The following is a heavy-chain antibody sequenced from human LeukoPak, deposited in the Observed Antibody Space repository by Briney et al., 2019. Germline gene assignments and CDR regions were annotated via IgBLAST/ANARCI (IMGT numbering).Heavy chain of an antibody. V-gene: IGHV1-18*04. CDR3: ARIDYGDYLGDY. J-gene: IGHJ4*02. CDR1: GYTFTSYG. D-gene: IGHD4-17*01. CDR2: ISAYNGNT. Sequence: ASVKVSCKASGYTFTSYGISWVRQAPGQGLEWMGWISAYNGNTNYAQKLQGRVTMTTDTSTSTACMELRSLRSDDTAVYYCARIDYGDYLGDYWGQGTLVTVSS.